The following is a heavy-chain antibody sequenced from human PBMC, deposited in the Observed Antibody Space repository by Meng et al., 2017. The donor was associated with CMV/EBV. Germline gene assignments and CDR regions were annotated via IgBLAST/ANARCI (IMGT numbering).Heavy chain of an antibody. V-gene: IGHV3-23*01. CDR1: GFTFSNYA. CDR2: ISGGGGT. Sequence: LRLSCAAPGFTFSNYAMSWVRQAPGKGLEWVSGISGGGGTYYADSVRGRFTISRGNSKNTLYLQMNSLRAEDTAIYYCAKREGRFFDYWGQGTLVTVSS. J-gene: IGHJ4*02. CDR3: AKREGRFFDY.